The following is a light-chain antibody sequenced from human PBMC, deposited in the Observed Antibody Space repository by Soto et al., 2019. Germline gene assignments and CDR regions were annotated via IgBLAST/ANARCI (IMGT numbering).Light chain of an antibody. CDR1: SSNIGDNP. Sequence: QSALTQPPSASGTPGQRITISCSGSSSNIGDNPVNWYQQLPGAAPKLLISINDQRPSGVPDRFSGSKSGTSASLAISGLQPEDEADYYCAAWDDSLNALFGTGTKVTVL. CDR3: AAWDDSLNAL. V-gene: IGLV1-44*01. CDR2: IND. J-gene: IGLJ1*01.